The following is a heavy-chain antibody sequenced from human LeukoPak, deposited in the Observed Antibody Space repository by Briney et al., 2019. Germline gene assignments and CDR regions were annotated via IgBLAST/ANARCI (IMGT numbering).Heavy chain of an antibody. CDR3: ARGSRVVGAFDY. V-gene: IGHV3-7*01. J-gene: IGHJ4*02. CDR2: IKQDGSEK. Sequence: PGGSLRLSCAASGFTFSSYWMSWVRQAPGKGLEWVANIKQDGSEKYYVDSVKGRFTISRDNSKNTLYLQMGSLRAEDMAVYYCARGSRVVGAFDYWGQGTLVTVSS. CDR1: GFTFSSYW. D-gene: IGHD1-26*01.